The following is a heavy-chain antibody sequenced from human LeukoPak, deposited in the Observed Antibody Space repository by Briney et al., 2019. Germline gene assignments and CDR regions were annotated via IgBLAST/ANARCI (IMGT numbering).Heavy chain of an antibody. Sequence: SETLSLTCTVSGGSINRSNYYWGWIRQPPGKGREWIGSIDYRGGTYYNPCLKSRVTISVDTSKNMFYLRLSSVTAADTAVYYCARPRGEESLLGATNYWGQGTLVTVSS. D-gene: IGHD1-26*01. J-gene: IGHJ4*02. CDR1: GGSINRSNYY. CDR3: ARPRGEESLLGATNY. V-gene: IGHV4-39*01. CDR2: IDYRGGT.